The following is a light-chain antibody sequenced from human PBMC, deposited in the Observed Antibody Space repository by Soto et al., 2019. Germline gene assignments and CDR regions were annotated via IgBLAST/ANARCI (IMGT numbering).Light chain of an antibody. CDR2: KAS. CDR3: QQYDSYPLT. Sequence: DLQMTQSPSTLSASVGDRVTITCRASQSISSWLAWYQQKPGKAPNLLIYKASSLESGVPSRFSGSGSGTEFTLTVSSLQPDDFATYYCQQYDSYPLTFGGGTKV. J-gene: IGKJ4*01. V-gene: IGKV1-5*03. CDR1: QSISSW.